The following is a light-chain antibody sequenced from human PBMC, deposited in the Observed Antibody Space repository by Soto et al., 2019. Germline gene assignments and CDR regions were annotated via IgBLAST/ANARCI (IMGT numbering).Light chain of an antibody. Sequence: EVELTQSPATLSLSPGERATLSCRARVNVADYLSWYQQKPGQTPRLLIYDGSNRATGIPARFSGSGSGTDHTLTISSLEPEDSAVYYCQQRSNWPITFGQGTRLEIK. V-gene: IGKV3-11*01. CDR1: VNVADY. CDR3: QQRSNWPIT. J-gene: IGKJ5*01. CDR2: DGS.